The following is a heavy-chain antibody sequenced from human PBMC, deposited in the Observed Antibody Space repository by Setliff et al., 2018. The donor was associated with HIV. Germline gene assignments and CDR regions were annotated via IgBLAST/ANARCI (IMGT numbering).Heavy chain of an antibody. CDR1: GFTFSTYW. D-gene: IGHD6-13*01. V-gene: IGHV3-33*08. CDR2: IWYDGSNK. J-gene: IGHJ4*02. Sequence: GGSLRLSCAASGFTFSTYWMSWVRQAPGKGLEWVAVIWYDGSNKYYADSVKGRFIISRDNAKNSLYLQMNSLRAEDTAVYYCARDGPAAGTDDFDYWGQGTQVTVSS. CDR3: ARDGPAAGTDDFDY.